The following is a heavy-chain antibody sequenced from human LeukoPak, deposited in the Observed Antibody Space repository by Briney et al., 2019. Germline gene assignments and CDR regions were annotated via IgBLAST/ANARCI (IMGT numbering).Heavy chain of an antibody. J-gene: IGHJ4*02. D-gene: IGHD1-26*01. CDR1: GFHFSDYS. Sequence: PGGSLRLSCEVSGFHFSDYSMNWVRQAPGKGLEWLSYFDDRNGAASTSYADSVKGQFIISRDAAKNSLFLHMNSLTAEDTAVYYCARDDKWGFDYWGQGTLVTVSS. V-gene: IGHV3-48*04. CDR2: FDDRNGAAST. CDR3: ARDDKWGFDY.